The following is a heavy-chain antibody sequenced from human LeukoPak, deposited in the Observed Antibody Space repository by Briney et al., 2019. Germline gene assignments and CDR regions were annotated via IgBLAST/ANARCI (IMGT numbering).Heavy chain of an antibody. V-gene: IGHV4-39*01. D-gene: IGHD4-23*01. CDR1: GGSIRSSYYY. CDR3: ARASGGNSNY. Sequence: SETLSLTCTVSGGSIRSSYYYWGWIRQPPGKGLEWIGSIYDSGSTYYNPSLKSRVTISVDTSKNQFSLKLNSVTAADTAVYYCARASGGNSNYWGQGTLVTVSS. CDR2: IYDSGST. J-gene: IGHJ4*02.